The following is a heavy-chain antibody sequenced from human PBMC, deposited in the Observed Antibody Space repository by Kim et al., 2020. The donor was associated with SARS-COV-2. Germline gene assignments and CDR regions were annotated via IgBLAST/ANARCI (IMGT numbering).Heavy chain of an antibody. CDR1: GYTFTSYY. J-gene: IGHJ3*02. CDR3: TRRLSMITFGGVIVHDAFDI. D-gene: IGHD3-16*02. V-gene: IGHV1-46*01. CDR2: INPSGGST. Sequence: ASVKVSCKASGYTFTSYYIHWVRQAPGQGLEWMGIINPSGGSTSYAQKFQGRVTMTRDTSTSTVYMELSSLRSEDTAVYYCTRRLSMITFGGVIVHDAFDIWGQGTMVTVSS.